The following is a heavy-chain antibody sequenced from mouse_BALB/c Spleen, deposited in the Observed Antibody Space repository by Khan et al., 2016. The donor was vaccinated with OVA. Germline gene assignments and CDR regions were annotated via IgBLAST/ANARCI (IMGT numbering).Heavy chain of an antibody. CDR1: GYSITSEYT. V-gene: IGHV3-2*02. J-gene: IGHJ3*01. Sequence: EVQLQESGPGLVKPSQSLSLTCTVTGYSITSEYTCNWIRQFPGNKLEWMGFISYSENTRYNPSLKSRISITRDTSKNPFFLQLNSVTSEDTATYCCSRKDCCDYDPFPYWGQGTLVTVSA. CDR3: SRKDCCDYDPFPY. D-gene: IGHD2-4*01. CDR2: ISYSENT.